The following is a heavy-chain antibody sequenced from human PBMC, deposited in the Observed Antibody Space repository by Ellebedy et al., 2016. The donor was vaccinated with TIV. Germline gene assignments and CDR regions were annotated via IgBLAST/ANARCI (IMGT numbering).Heavy chain of an antibody. V-gene: IGHV4-59*12. CDR1: GGSISSYF. CDR3: ARLRYSNYYFDY. CDR2: IYYSGGT. Sequence: MPSETLSLTCSVSGGSISSYFWSWIRQPPGKGLEWIGHIYYSGGTDYNPSLKSRVTISVDTSNKQFPLRLNSVTVADTAMYYCARLRYSNYYFDYWGQGILVAVSS. J-gene: IGHJ4*02. D-gene: IGHD5-18*01.